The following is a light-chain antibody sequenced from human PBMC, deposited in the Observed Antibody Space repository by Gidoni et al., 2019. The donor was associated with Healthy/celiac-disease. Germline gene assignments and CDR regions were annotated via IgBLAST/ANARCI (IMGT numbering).Light chain of an antibody. J-gene: IGKJ1*01. CDR1: QSGSSN. Sequence: EIVMTQSPATLSVSPGESATLSSRASQSGSSNLAWYQQKPGQAPRLLRFRGSGSGTEFTLTISSLQSEDYAVYYCQQYNNWHPWTFGQGTKVEIK. CDR3: QQYNNWHPWT. V-gene: IGKV3-15*01.